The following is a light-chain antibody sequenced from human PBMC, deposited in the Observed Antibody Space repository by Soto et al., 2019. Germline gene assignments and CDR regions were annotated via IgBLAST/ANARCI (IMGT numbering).Light chain of an antibody. J-gene: IGKJ1*01. Sequence: IMVTQSPATLSLSPGERATLSCRASQSVSSYLAWYQQKPGQAPRLLIYGASNRATGIPDRFSGSGSGTDFTLTISRLEPEDFGAYYGLQSGSSGRFGQGSKV. CDR1: QSVSSY. V-gene: IGKV3-20*01. CDR2: GAS. CDR3: LQSGSSGR.